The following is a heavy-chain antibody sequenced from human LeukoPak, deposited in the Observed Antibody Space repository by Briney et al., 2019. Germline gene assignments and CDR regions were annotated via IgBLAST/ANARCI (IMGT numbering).Heavy chain of an antibody. Sequence: PGGSLRLSCAASGFTFSSYSMNWVRQAPGKGLEWVSSISSSSSYIYYADSVKGRFTISRDNAKNSLYLQMNSLRAEDTAVYYCARDPRVLTAAENDYWGQGTLVTVSS. D-gene: IGHD6-13*01. CDR3: ARDPRVLTAAENDY. J-gene: IGHJ4*02. V-gene: IGHV3-21*01. CDR2: ISSSSSYI. CDR1: GFTFSSYS.